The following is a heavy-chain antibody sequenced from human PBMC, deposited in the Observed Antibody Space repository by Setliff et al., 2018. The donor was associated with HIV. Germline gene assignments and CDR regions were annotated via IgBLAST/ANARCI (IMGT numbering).Heavy chain of an antibody. V-gene: IGHV4-59*08. CDR2: IYYSGST. Sequence: SETLSLTCSVSGGSLSSYYWSWIRQPPGQGLEWIAYIYYSGSTMYNPSLKSRVTTSVDTSKNQFSLRLTSVTAADTAVYLCARSSHFYDMPQYAFDIWGQGTMVTVSS. J-gene: IGHJ3*02. D-gene: IGHD3-16*01. CDR1: GGSLSSYY. CDR3: ARSSHFYDMPQYAFDI.